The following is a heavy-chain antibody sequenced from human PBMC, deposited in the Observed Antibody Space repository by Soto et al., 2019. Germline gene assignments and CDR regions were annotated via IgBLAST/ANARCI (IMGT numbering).Heavy chain of an antibody. CDR1: GYTFSNHW. Sequence: ESLKISCRGSGYTFSNHWIAWVRQTPGKGLEWMGIIYPGDSESRYSPSFQGQVTISADKSITTAYLQWSSLKASDTAMYYCARASTGWPNWFDSWGQGTLVTVSS. D-gene: IGHD6-19*01. V-gene: IGHV5-51*01. CDR3: ARASTGWPNWFDS. CDR2: IYPGDSES. J-gene: IGHJ5*01.